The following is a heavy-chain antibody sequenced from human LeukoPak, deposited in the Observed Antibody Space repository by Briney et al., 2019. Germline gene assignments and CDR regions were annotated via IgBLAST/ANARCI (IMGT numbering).Heavy chain of an antibody. Sequence: PGGSLRLSCAASGFTFSVYWMSWVRQAPGQGLEWVANIKQDGSETYYVDSMKGRFTISRDNAKNSLYLQMNSLRAEDTAVYYCARLYSYGDKTRFDYWGQGTLVTVSS. V-gene: IGHV3-7*01. CDR3: ARLYSYGDKTRFDY. CDR2: IKQDGSET. J-gene: IGHJ4*02. D-gene: IGHD5-18*01. CDR1: GFTFSVYW.